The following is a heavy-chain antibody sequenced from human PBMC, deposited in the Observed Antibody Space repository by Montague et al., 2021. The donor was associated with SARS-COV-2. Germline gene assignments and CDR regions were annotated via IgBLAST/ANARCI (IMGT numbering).Heavy chain of an antibody. CDR3: ASLTMVRGVSPYYFDY. CDR2: INSDGSST. CDR1: GFTFSSYW. V-gene: IGHV3-74*01. J-gene: IGHJ4*02. D-gene: IGHD3-10*01. Sequence: SLRLSCPASGFTFSSYWMHWVRQAPGKGLVWVSRINSDGSSTSYADSVKGRFTISRDNAKNTLYLQMNSLRAEDTAVYYCASLTMVRGVSPYYFDYWGQRTLVTVSS.